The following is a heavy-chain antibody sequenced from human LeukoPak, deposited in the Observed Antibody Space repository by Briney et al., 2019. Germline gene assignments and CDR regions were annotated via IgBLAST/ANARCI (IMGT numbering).Heavy chain of an antibody. V-gene: IGHV3-30*02. D-gene: IGHD6-19*01. CDR2: IWYDGSKR. J-gene: IGHJ3*02. Sequence: GGSLRLSCAASGFTFSSYGMHWLRQGPGKGLEWVAVIWYDGSKRFYADSVQGRFTISRDDSKNTLYLQMNSLRAEDMALYYCAKVIRRWSIAVALDAFDIWGQGTMVTVSS. CDR3: AKVIRRWSIAVALDAFDI. CDR1: GFTFSSYG.